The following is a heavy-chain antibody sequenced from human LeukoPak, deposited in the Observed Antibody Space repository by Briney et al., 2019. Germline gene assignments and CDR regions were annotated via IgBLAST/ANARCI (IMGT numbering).Heavy chain of an antibody. V-gene: IGHV4-4*07. CDR3: ARDLTPGYCSGGSCYT. Sequence: SETLSLTCTVSGGSISSYYWSWIRQPAGKGLEWIGRIYTSGSTNYNPSLKSRVTMSVDTSKNQFSLKLSSVTAADTVVYYCARDLTPGYCSGGSCYTWGQGTLVTVSS. D-gene: IGHD2-15*01. CDR1: GGSISSYY. CDR2: IYTSGST. J-gene: IGHJ5*02.